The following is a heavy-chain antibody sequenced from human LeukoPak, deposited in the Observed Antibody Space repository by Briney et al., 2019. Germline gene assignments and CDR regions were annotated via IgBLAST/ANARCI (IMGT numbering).Heavy chain of an antibody. J-gene: IGHJ4*02. CDR2: IDSDDTT. V-gene: IGHV3-66*02. Sequence: GGSLRLSCAASGFTVTSNYMSWVRQAPGKGLEWVSVIDSDDTTHYADSVRGRFTISRDNSKNTLYLQMNSLRAEDTAVYYCARDGVEMATMFCDYWGQGTLVTVSS. CDR1: GFTVTSNY. D-gene: IGHD5-24*01. CDR3: ARDGVEMATMFCDY.